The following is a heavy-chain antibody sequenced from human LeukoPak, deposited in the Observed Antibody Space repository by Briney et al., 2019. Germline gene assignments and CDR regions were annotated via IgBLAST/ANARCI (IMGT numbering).Heavy chain of an antibody. Sequence: RPGGSLRPSCGVSGLTLSSRAMCWVRQAPGKGLEWASSISRSGDDTYYADSVRGRFTISKDTSRNTLYLQMNSLRADDTAVYYCANEVRPNDYWGQGTLVTVSS. J-gene: IGHJ4*02. CDR1: GLTLSSRA. CDR2: ISRSGDDT. V-gene: IGHV3-23*01. D-gene: IGHD1-1*01. CDR3: ANEVRPNDY.